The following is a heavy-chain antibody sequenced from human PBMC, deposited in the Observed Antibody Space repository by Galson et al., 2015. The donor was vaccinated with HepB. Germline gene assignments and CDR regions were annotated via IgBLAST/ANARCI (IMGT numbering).Heavy chain of an antibody. D-gene: IGHD2-15*01. CDR3: VNHGGGDFDY. V-gene: IGHV3-64D*06. J-gene: IGHJ4*02. CDR2: ISSNGGST. CDR1: GFTFSSYA. Sequence: SLRLSCAASGFTFSSYAMHWVRQAPGKGLEYVSAISSNGGSTYYADSVKGRFTISRDNSKNTLYLQMSSLRAEDTAVYYCVNHGGGDFDYWGQGTLVTVSS.